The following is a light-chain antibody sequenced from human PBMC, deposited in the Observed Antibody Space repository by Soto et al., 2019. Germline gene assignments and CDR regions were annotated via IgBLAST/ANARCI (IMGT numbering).Light chain of an antibody. CDR2: ENN. CDR3: GTWDSSLSVSHV. J-gene: IGLJ1*01. CDR1: SSNIGNNY. Sequence: VLTQPPSLSAAPGQKVTISCSGSSSNIGNNYVSWYQQLPGTAPKLLIYENNKRPSGIPDRFSGSKSGTSATLGITGLQTGDEADYYCGTWDSSLSVSHVFGTGTKVTVL. V-gene: IGLV1-51*02.